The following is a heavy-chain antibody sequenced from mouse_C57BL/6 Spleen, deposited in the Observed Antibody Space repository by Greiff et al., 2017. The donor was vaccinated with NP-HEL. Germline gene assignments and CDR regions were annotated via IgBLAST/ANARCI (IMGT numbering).Heavy chain of an antibody. J-gene: IGHJ3*01. CDR2: ISYDGSN. CDR1: GYSITSGYY. Sequence: EVQLQESGPGLVKPSQSLSLTCSVTGYSITSGYYWNWIRQFPGNKLEWMGYISYDGSNNYNPSLKNRISITRDTSKNQFFLKLNSVTTEDTATYYCAREGSNHWFAYWGQGTLVTVSA. D-gene: IGHD2-5*01. CDR3: AREGSNHWFAY. V-gene: IGHV3-6*01.